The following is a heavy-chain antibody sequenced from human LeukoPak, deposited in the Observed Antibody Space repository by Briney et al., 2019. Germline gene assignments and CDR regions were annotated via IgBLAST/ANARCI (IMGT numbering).Heavy chain of an antibody. CDR1: GFTFSSYG. CDR3: ARDIGGVPAKS. V-gene: IGHV3-33*01. J-gene: IGHJ5*02. Sequence: GGSLRLSCAASGFTFSSYGMHWVRQAPGKGLEWVAVIWYDGSNKYYADSVKGRFTISRDNSKNTLYLQMNSLRAEDTAVYYCARDIGGVPAKSWGQGTLVTVSS. D-gene: IGHD2-2*01. CDR2: IWYDGSNK.